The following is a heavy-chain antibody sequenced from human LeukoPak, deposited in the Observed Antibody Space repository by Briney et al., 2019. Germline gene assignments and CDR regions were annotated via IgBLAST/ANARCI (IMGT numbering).Heavy chain of an antibody. Sequence: PGGSLRLPCAASGFTFSSYAMSWVRQAPGKGLEWVAVIWYDGSNKYYADSVKGRFTISRDNSKNTLYLQMNSLRAEDTAVYYCARDRGGSYGMDVWGQGTTVTVSS. CDR1: GFTFSSYA. CDR2: IWYDGSNK. V-gene: IGHV3-33*08. J-gene: IGHJ6*02. D-gene: IGHD2-15*01. CDR3: ARDRGGSYGMDV.